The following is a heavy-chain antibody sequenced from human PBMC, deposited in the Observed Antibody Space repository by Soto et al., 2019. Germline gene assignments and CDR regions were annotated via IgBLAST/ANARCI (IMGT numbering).Heavy chain of an antibody. CDR3: AHRPPYGSGSYGAFDI. CDR2: IYWDDDK. V-gene: IGHV2-5*02. J-gene: IGHJ3*02. D-gene: IGHD3-10*01. CDR1: GFSLSTSAVG. Sequence: QITLKESGSTLVKPTQSLTLTCTFSGFSLSTSAVGVGWIRQPPGKALEWLALIYWDDDKRYSPSLKSRLTITXXPXKXXVVLTMINMDPVDTATYFCAHRPPYGSGSYGAFDIWGQGTMVTVSS.